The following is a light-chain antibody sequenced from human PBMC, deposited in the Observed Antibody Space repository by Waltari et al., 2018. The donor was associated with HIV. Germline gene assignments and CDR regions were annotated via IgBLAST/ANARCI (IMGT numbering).Light chain of an antibody. CDR1: QCISNF. J-gene: IGKJ2*01. Sequence: DIQMPQSPSSLSASVGDRVTFTCLLSQCISNFLAWYQQKPVKVPNLLIYAASILQSGVPSRFSGSGFGTEFTLTISSLQPEDVGTYYCQKYNTAPQTFGQGTKLEIK. V-gene: IGKV1-27*01. CDR2: AAS. CDR3: QKYNTAPQT.